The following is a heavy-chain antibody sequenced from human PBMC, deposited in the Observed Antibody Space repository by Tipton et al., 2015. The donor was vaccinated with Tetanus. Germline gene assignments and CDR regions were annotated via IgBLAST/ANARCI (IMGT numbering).Heavy chain of an antibody. D-gene: IGHD2-2*01. Sequence: QSGAEVKKPGASVKVSCKASGYTFTSYDINWVRQATGQGLEWMGWMNPNSGNTGYAQKFQGRVTMTRNTSISTAYMELSSLRSEDTAVDYCAASIVVVPAARGGVGYYYYGMDVWGQGTTVTVSS. CDR3: AASIVVVPAARGGVGYYYYGMDV. CDR2: MNPNSGNT. V-gene: IGHV1-8*01. J-gene: IGHJ6*02. CDR1: GYTFTSYD.